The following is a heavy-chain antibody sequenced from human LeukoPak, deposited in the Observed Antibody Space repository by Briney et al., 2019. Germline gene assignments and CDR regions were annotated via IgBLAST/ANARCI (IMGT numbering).Heavy chain of an antibody. V-gene: IGHV1-8*03. CDR1: GGTFSSYA. Sequence: ASVKVSCKASGGTFSSYAISWVRQATGQGLEWMGWMNPNSGNTGYAQKFQGRVTITRYTSISTAYMELSRLRSEDTAVYYCARAPSWNGYDSYYYMDVWGKGTTVTVSS. J-gene: IGHJ6*03. D-gene: IGHD5-12*01. CDR3: ARAPSWNGYDSYYYMDV. CDR2: MNPNSGNT.